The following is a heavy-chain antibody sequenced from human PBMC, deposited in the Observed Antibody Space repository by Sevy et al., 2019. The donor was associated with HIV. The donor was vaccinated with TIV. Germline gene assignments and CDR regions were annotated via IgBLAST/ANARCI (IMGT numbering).Heavy chain of an antibody. J-gene: IGHJ3*02. CDR2: LSGSGGGT. Sequence: GGSLRLSCAASGFTFSSYAMNWVRQAPGKGLEWVSGLSGSGGGTNYEDPVKGRLTISRDNSKNTLYLQMSSLRAEDTAVYYCAKDRVWELGDAFDIWGQGTMVTVSS. D-gene: IGHD6-13*01. CDR1: GFTFSSYA. CDR3: AKDRVWELGDAFDI. V-gene: IGHV3-23*01.